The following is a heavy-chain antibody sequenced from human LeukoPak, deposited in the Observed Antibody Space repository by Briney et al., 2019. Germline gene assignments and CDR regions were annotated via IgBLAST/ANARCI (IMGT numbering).Heavy chain of an antibody. Sequence: GGSLGLSCVASGFTFSSSWMTWVRQAPGKGLEWVASIREDGSQKTAVDSVRGRFTISRDNAKNSVYLQMDSLRAEDTAVYYCAKSPGSRSYPHYFDYWGQGTLVTVSS. D-gene: IGHD3-10*01. V-gene: IGHV3-7*01. J-gene: IGHJ4*02. CDR1: GFTFSSSW. CDR3: AKSPGSRSYPHYFDY. CDR2: IREDGSQK.